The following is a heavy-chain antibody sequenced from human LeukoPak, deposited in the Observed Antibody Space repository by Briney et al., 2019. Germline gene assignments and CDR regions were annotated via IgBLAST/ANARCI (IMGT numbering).Heavy chain of an antibody. CDR2: INWNGGST. J-gene: IGHJ4*02. Sequence: PGGSLRLSCAASGFTFSSYAMSWVRQAPGKGLEWVSGINWNGGSTGYADSVKGRFTISRDNAKNSLYLQMNSLRAEDTALYYCARGSDSSEMIFDYWGQGTLVTVSS. CDR3: ARGSDSSEMIFDY. CDR1: GFTFSSYA. D-gene: IGHD3-22*01. V-gene: IGHV3-20*04.